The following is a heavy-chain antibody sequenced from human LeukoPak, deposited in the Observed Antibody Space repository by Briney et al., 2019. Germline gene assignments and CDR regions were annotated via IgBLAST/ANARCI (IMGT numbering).Heavy chain of an antibody. D-gene: IGHD2-2*01. CDR2: INPNSGGT. V-gene: IGHV1-2*02. CDR3: ARASHAAARFNWFDP. Sequence: GASMKVSCKASGYTFTGYYMHWVRQAPGQGLEWMGWINPNSGGTNYAQKFQGRVTMTRDTSISTAYMELSRLRSDDTAVYYCARASHAAARFNWFDPWGQGTLVTVSS. CDR1: GYTFTGYY. J-gene: IGHJ5*02.